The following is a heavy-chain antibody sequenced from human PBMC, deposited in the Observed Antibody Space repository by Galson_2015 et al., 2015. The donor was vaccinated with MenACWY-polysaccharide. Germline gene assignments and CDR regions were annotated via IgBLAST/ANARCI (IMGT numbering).Heavy chain of an antibody. CDR2: IYSGGNT. V-gene: IGHV3-66*04. CDR1: GLIVSANY. CDR3: ARHRPRGNGMDV. D-gene: IGHD1-14*01. Sequence: SLRLSCAASGLIVSANYMAWFRQPPGKGLEWVSTIYSGGNTYYADSVKGRFTISRDNSKNTLDLQMNSLRADDAAMYYCARHRPRGNGMDVWGQGTTVTVSS. J-gene: IGHJ6*02.